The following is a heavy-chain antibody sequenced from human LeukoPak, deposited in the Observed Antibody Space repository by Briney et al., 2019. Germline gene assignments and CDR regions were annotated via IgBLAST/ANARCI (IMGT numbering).Heavy chain of an antibody. Sequence: GGSLRLSCAASGFAFSNHWMSWVRQTPGKGLEWVAVISYDGSNKYYADSVKGRFTISRDNSKNTLYLQMNSLRAEDTAVYYCAKVVYYGSGSLGGFDYWGQGTLVTVSS. CDR3: AKVVYYGSGSLGGFDY. CDR1: GFAFSNHW. J-gene: IGHJ4*02. D-gene: IGHD3-10*01. CDR2: ISYDGSNK. V-gene: IGHV3-30*18.